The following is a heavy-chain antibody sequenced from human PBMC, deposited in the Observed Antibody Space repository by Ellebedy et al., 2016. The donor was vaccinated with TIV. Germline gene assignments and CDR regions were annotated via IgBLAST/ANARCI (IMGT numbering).Heavy chain of an antibody. CDR2: IIPIFGTA. J-gene: IGHJ6*02. Sequence: SVKVSXXASGGTFSSYAISWVRQAPGQGLEWMGGIIPIFGTANYAQKFQGRVTITADESTSTAYMELSSPRSEDTAVYYCAREKITIFGVVPYVGGMDVWGQGTTVTVSS. CDR3: AREKITIFGVVPYVGGMDV. CDR1: GGTFSSYA. D-gene: IGHD3-3*01. V-gene: IGHV1-69*13.